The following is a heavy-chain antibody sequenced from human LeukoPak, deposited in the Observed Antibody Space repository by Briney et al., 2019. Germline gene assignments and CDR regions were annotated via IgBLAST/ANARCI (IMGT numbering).Heavy chain of an antibody. J-gene: IGHJ4*02. CDR2: ISYDGSNK. V-gene: IGHV3-30-3*01. CDR1: GFTFSSYA. CDR3: ARSGEGLWFGEFLDY. Sequence: GGSLRLSCAASGFTFSSYAMHWVRQAPGKGLEWVAVISYDGSNKYYADSVKGRFTISRDNSKNTLYLQMNSLRAEDTAVYYCARSGEGLWFGEFLDYWGQGTLVTVSS. D-gene: IGHD3-10*01.